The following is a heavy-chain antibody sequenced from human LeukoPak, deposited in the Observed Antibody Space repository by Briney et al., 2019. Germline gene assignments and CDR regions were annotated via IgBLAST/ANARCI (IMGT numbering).Heavy chain of an antibody. CDR3: ARYRQSPSDAFDI. CDR1: GGSISTSSFY. J-gene: IGHJ3*02. CDR2: IYYAGAT. D-gene: IGHD3-16*02. V-gene: IGHV4-39*01. Sequence: SETLSLTCSVSGGSISTSSFYWGWIRQPPGKGLEWIGHIYYAGATYYNASLRSRITISVDTSENQFSLKLNSVTAADTALYYCARYRQSPSDAFDIWGQGTMVTVSS.